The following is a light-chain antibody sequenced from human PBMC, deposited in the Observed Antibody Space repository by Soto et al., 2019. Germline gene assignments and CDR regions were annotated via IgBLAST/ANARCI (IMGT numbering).Light chain of an antibody. V-gene: IGKV3-20*01. CDR2: GAS. CDR3: QQYHNWWT. Sequence: EIVLTQSPGTLSLSPGERATLSCRASQSVSNNYLAWYQQKPGQAPRVLIYGASRRATGIPDRFSGSGSGTEFTLTISSLQSEDFAVYYCQQYHNWWTFGQGTKVDIK. CDR1: QSVSNNY. J-gene: IGKJ1*01.